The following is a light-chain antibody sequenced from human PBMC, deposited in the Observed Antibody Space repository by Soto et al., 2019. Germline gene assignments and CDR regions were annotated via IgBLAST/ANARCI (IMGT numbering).Light chain of an antibody. CDR1: QSVFYGSNNKNY. V-gene: IGKV4-1*01. Sequence: DIVMTQSPDSLAVSLGERATINCKSSQSVFYGSNNKNYLAWYQQKPGQPPKLLIYWASTRESGVPDRFSGSGSGTDFTLTISSLQAEDVAVYYCLQHYISPVTFGPGTRVDVK. CDR2: WAS. J-gene: IGKJ3*01. CDR3: LQHYISPVT.